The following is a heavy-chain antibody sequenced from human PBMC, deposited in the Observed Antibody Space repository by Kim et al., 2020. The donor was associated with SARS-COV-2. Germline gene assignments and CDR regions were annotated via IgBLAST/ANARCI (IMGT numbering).Heavy chain of an antibody. Sequence: GGSLRLSCVGSGFTFSHYEMNWVRQAPGKGLAWISYISRTGTSIYYADSVRGRFTVSRDNAKSSLYLQMNSLRAEDTGIYYCASSLVLSPLPSGYFDGGCWFLGDRWGQGTPATVSS. CDR1: GFTFSHYE. CDR3: ASSLVLSPLPSGYFDGGCWFLGDR. J-gene: IGHJ4*02. V-gene: IGHV3-48*03. CDR2: ISRTGTSI. D-gene: IGHD2-15*01.